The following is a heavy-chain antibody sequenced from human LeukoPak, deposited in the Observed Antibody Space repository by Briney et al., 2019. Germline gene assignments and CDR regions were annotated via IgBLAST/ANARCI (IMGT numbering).Heavy chain of an antibody. CDR2: ISYDGSDK. CDR1: GFTFSIYG. D-gene: IGHD4-17*01. Sequence: HPGGSLRLSCAASGFTFSIYGMHWVRQAPGKGLEWVAVISYDGSDKYYADSVKGRFTISRDNSKNTLNLQMNSLRAEDTAVYYCARRGESTNYGDYRFDSWGQGTLVIVSS. J-gene: IGHJ4*02. CDR3: ARRGESTNYGDYRFDS. V-gene: IGHV3-30*03.